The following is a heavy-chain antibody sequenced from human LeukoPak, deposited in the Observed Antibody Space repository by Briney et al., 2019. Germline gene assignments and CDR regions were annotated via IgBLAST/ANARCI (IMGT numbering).Heavy chain of an antibody. J-gene: IGHJ4*02. D-gene: IGHD3-22*01. CDR1: GGSISSYY. CDR2: IYTSGST. Sequence: SETLSLTCTVSGGSISSYYWSWIRQPAGKGLEWIGRIYTSGSTNYNPSLKSRVTMSVDTSKNQFSLKLSSVTAADTAVYYCARDSAAYYDSSGYLLDYWGQGTLVTVPS. V-gene: IGHV4-4*07. CDR3: ARDSAAYYDSSGYLLDY.